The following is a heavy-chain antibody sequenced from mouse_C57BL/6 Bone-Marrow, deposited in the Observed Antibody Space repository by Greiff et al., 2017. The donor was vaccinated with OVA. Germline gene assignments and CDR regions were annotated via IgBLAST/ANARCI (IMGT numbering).Heavy chain of an antibody. V-gene: IGHV1-26*01. CDR2: INPNNGGT. CDR1: GYTFTDYY. Sequence: EVQLQQSGPELVKPGASVKISCKASGYTFTDYYMNWVKQSHGKSLEWIGDINPNNGGTSYNQKFKGKATLTVDKSSSTAYMELRSLTSEDSAVYYCASGNYPYYFDYWGQGTTLTVSS. D-gene: IGHD2-1*01. J-gene: IGHJ2*01. CDR3: ASGNYPYYFDY.